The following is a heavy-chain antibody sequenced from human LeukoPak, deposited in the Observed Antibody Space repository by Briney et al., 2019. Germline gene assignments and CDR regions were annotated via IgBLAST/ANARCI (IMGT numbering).Heavy chain of an antibody. J-gene: IGHJ6*03. V-gene: IGHV4-34*01. D-gene: IGHD4-17*01. CDR3: ARYWYGDYDSLYYYMDV. Sequence: PSETLSLTCAVYGGSFSGYCWSWIRQPPGKGLEWSGEINHSGSTNYNPSLKSRVTISVDTSKNQFSLKLSSVTAADTAVYYCARYWYGDYDSLYYYMDVWGKGTTVTVSS. CDR2: INHSGST. CDR1: GGSFSGYC.